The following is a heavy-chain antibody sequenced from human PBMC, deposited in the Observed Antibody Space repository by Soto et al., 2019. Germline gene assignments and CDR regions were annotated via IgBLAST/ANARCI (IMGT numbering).Heavy chain of an antibody. J-gene: IGHJ5*02. V-gene: IGHV4-34*01. CDR2: INHSGST. Sequence: PSETLSLTCAVYGGSFSGYYWSWIRQPPGKGLEWIGEINHSGSTNYNPSLKSRVTISVDTSKSQFSLKLSSVTAADTAVYYCARGKGIITFGGVIVISLFDPWGQGTLVTVSS. D-gene: IGHD3-16*02. CDR3: ARGKGIITFGGVIVISLFDP. CDR1: GGSFSGYY.